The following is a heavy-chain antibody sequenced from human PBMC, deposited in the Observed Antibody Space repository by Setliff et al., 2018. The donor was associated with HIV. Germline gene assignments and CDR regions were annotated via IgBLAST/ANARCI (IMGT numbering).Heavy chain of an antibody. V-gene: IGHV1-18*01. CDR1: GYTLRRHG. D-gene: IGHD3-3*01. J-gene: IGHJ6*03. CDR2: ISAYNGNT. Sequence: ASVKVSCKASGYTLRRHGISWVRQAPGQGLEWMGWISAYNGNTNYAQKFQGRVTLTTDTSTSTAYMELSSLRSEDTAVYYCARAAISTIFGVVKNPHNYYMDVWGKGTTVTVSS. CDR3: ARAAISTIFGVVKNPHNYYMDV.